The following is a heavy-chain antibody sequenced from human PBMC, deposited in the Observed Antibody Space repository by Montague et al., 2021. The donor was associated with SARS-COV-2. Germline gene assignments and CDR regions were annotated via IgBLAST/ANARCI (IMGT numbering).Heavy chain of an antibody. Sequence: SETLSLTCTVSGGSISGSSYYWGWIRQSPGKGLEWIGYVYYSRSSSYNPSLRGRVSIAVDTSKNLFSLRLSTVTAADTAIYYCVRDPALSGSGTFYDYWGQGTLVAVSS. V-gene: IGHV4-61*01. CDR1: GGSISGSSYY. J-gene: IGHJ4*02. CDR2: VYYSRSS. D-gene: IGHD1-26*01. CDR3: VRDPALSGSGTFYDY.